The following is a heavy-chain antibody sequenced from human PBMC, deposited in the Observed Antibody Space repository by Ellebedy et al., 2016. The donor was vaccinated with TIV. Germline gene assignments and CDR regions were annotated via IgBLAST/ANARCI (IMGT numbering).Heavy chain of an antibody. CDR3: ALRSTNSLRAWFDS. J-gene: IGHJ5*01. CDR2: VYSSDSK. V-gene: IGHV2-5*01. D-gene: IGHD2-2*01. CDR1: GFSLSAGSAA. Sequence: SGPTLVKPTQTLALTCTFPGFSLSAGSAAVAWIRQPPGKALDWLAIVYSSDSKHYSPSLESRLTITKDTSKNQVVLTMTNMDPEDTATYYCALRSTNSLRAWFDSWGQGTLVTVSS.